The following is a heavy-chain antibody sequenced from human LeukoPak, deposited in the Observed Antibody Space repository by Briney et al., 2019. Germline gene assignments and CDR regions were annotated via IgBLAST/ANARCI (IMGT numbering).Heavy chain of an antibody. V-gene: IGHV1-2*02. CDR1: GYTFTGYY. CDR3: ARGYELAVAGTVGY. Sequence: ASVKVSCKASGYTFTGYYMHWVRQAPGQGPEWMGWINPNSGGTNYAQKFQGRVTMTRDTSISTAYMELSRLRSDDTAVYYCARGYELAVAGTVGYWGQGTLVTVSS. CDR2: INPNSGGT. D-gene: IGHD6-19*01. J-gene: IGHJ4*02.